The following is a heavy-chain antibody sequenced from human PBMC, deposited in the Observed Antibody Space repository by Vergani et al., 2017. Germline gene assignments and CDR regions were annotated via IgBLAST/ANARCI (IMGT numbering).Heavy chain of an antibody. CDR2: IKSDGSIT. CDR3: ARGREGRYAHYFDY. D-gene: IGHD3-16*01. J-gene: IGHJ4*02. CDR1: GFSFSGYW. V-gene: IGHV3-74*02. Sequence: EVQLLESGGGLVQPGGSLRLSCEGSGFSFSGYWMHWVRQSPEKGLVWVSRIKSDGSITNYADSVRGRFTISRDNARNSLYLRMSNLRAEDTAVYYCARGREGRYAHYFDYWGQGNLVTVSS.